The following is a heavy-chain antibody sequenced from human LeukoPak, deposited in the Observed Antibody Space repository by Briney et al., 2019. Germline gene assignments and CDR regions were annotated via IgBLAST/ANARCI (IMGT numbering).Heavy chain of an antibody. V-gene: IGHV1-2*04. CDR3: ARGGQNSSGFYTPLGY. CDR1: GYTFTGYY. J-gene: IGHJ4*02. CDR2: INPNSGGT. D-gene: IGHD6-19*01. Sequence: ASVKVSCKASGYTFTGYYMHWVRQAPGQGLEWMGWINPNSGGTNYAQKFQGWVTMTRDTSISTAYMELSRLRSDDTAVYYCARGGQNSSGFYTPLGYWGQGTLVTVSS.